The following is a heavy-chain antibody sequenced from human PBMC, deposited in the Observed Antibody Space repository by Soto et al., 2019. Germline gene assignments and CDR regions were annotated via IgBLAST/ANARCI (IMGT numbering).Heavy chain of an antibody. CDR3: ARDLPLLVLVPFEY. J-gene: IGHJ4*02. V-gene: IGHV3-48*03. CDR2: ISSSGSTI. CDR1: VFTFSSYE. Sequence: GGSLRLSCASSVFTFSSYEMNWVRHSPGKWLEWVSYISSSGSTIYYADSVKGRFTISRDNAKNSLYLQMNSLRAEDTAVYYCARDLPLLVLVPFEYWGQGTLVIVSS. D-gene: IGHD2-8*02.